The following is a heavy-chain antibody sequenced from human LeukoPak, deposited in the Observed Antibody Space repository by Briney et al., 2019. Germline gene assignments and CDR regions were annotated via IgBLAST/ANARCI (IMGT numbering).Heavy chain of an antibody. V-gene: IGHV3-15*01. Sequence: GGSLRLSCAASGFTFSTYAMSWVRQAPGKGLEWVGRIKSKTDGGTTDYAAPVKGRFTISRDDSKNTLYLQMNSLKTEDTAVYYCTTRLDYYYDSSGYYRYWGQGTLVTVSS. CDR3: TTRLDYYYDSSGYYRY. CDR2: IKSKTDGGTT. D-gene: IGHD3-22*01. CDR1: GFTFSTYA. J-gene: IGHJ4*02.